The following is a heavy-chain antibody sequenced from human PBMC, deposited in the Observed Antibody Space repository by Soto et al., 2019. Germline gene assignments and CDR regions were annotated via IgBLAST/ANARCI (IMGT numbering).Heavy chain of an antibody. D-gene: IGHD2-21*01. V-gene: IGHV1-18*01. CDR1: GFTLSSYG. J-gene: IGHJ4*02. CDR2: VSAYKGKT. CDR3: ARSDKIGSVDY. Sequence: GAPVKVSCKASGFTLSSYGISWGRQAPGQGVEGVGWVSAYKGKTKYAQKVPARFDISRDNPKNSLYLEMNSLRAEDTAVYYCARSDKIGSVDYWGRGILVTVSS.